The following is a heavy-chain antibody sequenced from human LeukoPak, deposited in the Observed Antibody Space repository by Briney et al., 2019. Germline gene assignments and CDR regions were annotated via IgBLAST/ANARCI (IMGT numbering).Heavy chain of an antibody. CDR1: GGSISSSSYY. Sequence: PSETLSLTCTVSGGSISSSSYYWGWIRQPPGKGLEWIGNIYYSGSTYYNPSLKSRVTISIDTSKNQFSLRLSSVTAADTAVYYCASGGYGGNSGSFDYWGQGTLVTVSS. V-gene: IGHV4-39*07. CDR3: ASGGYGGNSGSFDY. D-gene: IGHD4-23*01. J-gene: IGHJ4*02. CDR2: IYYSGST.